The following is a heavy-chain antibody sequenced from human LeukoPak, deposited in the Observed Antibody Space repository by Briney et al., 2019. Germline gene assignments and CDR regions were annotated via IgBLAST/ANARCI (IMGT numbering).Heavy chain of an antibody. CDR3: ARDPYDSSGSYYEFGAFDI. Sequence: GGSLRLSCAASGFTFSSYSMNWVRQAPGKGLEWVSSISSSSSYIYYADSVKGRFTISRDNAKNSLYLQMNSLRAEDTAVYYCARDPYDSSGSYYEFGAFDIWGQGTMVTVSS. J-gene: IGHJ3*02. CDR1: GFTFSSYS. CDR2: ISSSSSYI. D-gene: IGHD3-22*01. V-gene: IGHV3-21*01.